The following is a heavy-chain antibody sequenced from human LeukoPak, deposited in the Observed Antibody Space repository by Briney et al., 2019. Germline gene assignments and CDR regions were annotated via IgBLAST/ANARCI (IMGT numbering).Heavy chain of an antibody. CDR1: GFTFSGAW. CDR2: IREDGTEK. V-gene: IGHV3-7*01. CDR3: ARHVGISF. J-gene: IGHJ4*02. D-gene: IGHD7-27*01. Sequence: GGSLRLSCTASGFTFSGAWMTWVRQAPGKGLEGVANIREDGTEKNYVDSVKGRFTISRDNAKNSLFLQMSNLRDDDTAIYYCARHVGISFWGQGTLVTVSS.